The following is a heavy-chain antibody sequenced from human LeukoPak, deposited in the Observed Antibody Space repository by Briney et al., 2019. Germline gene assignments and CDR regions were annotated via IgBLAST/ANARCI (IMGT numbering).Heavy chain of an antibody. D-gene: IGHD3-22*01. CDR1: GGSISSYY. CDR3: ARVDTPRDAFDI. CDR2: IYYSGST. Sequence: SETLSLTFTVSGGSISSYYWSWIRQPPGKGLEWIGYIYYSGSTNYNPSLKSRVTISVDTSKNQFSLKLSSVTAADTAVYYCARVDTPRDAFDIWGQGTMVTVSS. V-gene: IGHV4-59*01. J-gene: IGHJ3*02.